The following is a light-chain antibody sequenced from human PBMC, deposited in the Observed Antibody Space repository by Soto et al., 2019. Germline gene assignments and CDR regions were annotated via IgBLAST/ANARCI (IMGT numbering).Light chain of an antibody. CDR1: ISDVGSQDF. J-gene: IGLJ1*01. CDR3: SSYTTSSTLV. V-gene: IGLV2-14*01. CDR2: EVT. Sequence: QSALTQPASVSGSPGQSITISCIGTISDVGSQDFVTWYQQYPGRVPKLMIYEVTNRPSGVSDRFSGSKSGNTASLTISGLQAEDEADYYCSSYTTSSTLVFGTGTKLTVL.